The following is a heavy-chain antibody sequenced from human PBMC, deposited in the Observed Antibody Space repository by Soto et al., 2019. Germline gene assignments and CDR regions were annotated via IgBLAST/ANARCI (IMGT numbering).Heavy chain of an antibody. V-gene: IGHV1-69*01. CDR2: IIPIFGTA. J-gene: IGHJ6*02. D-gene: IGHD6-6*01. Sequence: QVQLVQSGAEVKKPGSSVKVSCKASGGTFSSYAISWVRQAPGQGLEWMGGIIPIFGTANYAQKFQGRVTITADESTSTAYMELSSLRSEDTAVYYCARDPGSNSPYYYYGMDVWGQGTTVTVSS. CDR1: GGTFSSYA. CDR3: ARDPGSNSPYYYYGMDV.